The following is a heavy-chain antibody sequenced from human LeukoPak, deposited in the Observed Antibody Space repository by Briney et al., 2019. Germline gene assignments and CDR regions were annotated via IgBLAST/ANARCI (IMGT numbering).Heavy chain of an antibody. CDR3: AREKQGWFDP. Sequence: GGSLRLSCAASGFTFSSYWMGWVRQAPGKGLEWVAIIRQDEREKYYVDSVKGRLTISRDNAENSLYLQMNSLRAEDTAVYFCAREKQGWFDPWGQGTLVTVSS. V-gene: IGHV3-7*01. CDR2: IRQDEREK. CDR1: GFTFSSYW. J-gene: IGHJ5*02.